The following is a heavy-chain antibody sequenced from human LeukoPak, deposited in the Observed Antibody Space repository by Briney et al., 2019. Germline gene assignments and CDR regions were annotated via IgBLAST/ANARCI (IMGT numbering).Heavy chain of an antibody. J-gene: IGHJ4*02. CDR2: INYSGST. CDR1: GGSISSSSYY. V-gene: IGHV4-39*01. CDR3: ARNPMVRGFDY. D-gene: IGHD3-10*01. Sequence: SETLSLTCTVSGGSISSSSYYWGWIRQPPGKGLEWIGSINYSGSTYYNPSLKSRVTISVDTSKNQFSLKLSSVTAADTAVYYCARNPMVRGFDYWGQGTLVTVSS.